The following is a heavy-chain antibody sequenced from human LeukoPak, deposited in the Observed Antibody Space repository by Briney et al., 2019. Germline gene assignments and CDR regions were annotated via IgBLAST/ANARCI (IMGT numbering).Heavy chain of an antibody. D-gene: IGHD6-6*01. V-gene: IGHV3-30-3*01. CDR2: ISYDGSNK. CDR3: ASEYSSSSPRFDY. Sequence: GGSLRLSCAASGFTFSSYATHWVRQAPGKGLEWVAVISYDGSNKYYADSVKGRFTISRDNSKNTLYLQMNSLRAEDTAVYYCASEYSSSSPRFDYWGQGTLVTVSS. J-gene: IGHJ4*02. CDR1: GFTFSSYA.